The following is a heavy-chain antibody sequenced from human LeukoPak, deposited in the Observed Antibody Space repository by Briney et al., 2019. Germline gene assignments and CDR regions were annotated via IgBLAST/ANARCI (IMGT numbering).Heavy chain of an antibody. Sequence: SETLSLTCAVSGYSISSGYYWGWIRQAPGKGLEWIGSIYYSVSTYYNPSLKSRVTISVDTSKNQVSLRLSAVTAADTALYYCARGTSIWGSYRSDALDIWGQGTMVTVSS. CDR1: GYSISSGYY. J-gene: IGHJ3*02. CDR2: IYYSVST. CDR3: ARGTSIWGSYRSDALDI. D-gene: IGHD3-16*02. V-gene: IGHV4-38-2*01.